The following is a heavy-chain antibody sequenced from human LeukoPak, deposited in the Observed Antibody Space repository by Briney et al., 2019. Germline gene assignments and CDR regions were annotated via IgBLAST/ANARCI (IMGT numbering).Heavy chain of an antibody. CDR3: ARDGSGWHFDY. Sequence: GGSLRLSCAASGFTFSSYSMNWVRQAPGKGPERVSSISSSSSYIYYADSVKGRFTISRDNAKNSLYLQMNSLRAEDTAVYYCARDGSGWHFDYWGQGTLVTVSS. D-gene: IGHD6-19*01. V-gene: IGHV3-21*01. J-gene: IGHJ4*02. CDR1: GFTFSSYS. CDR2: ISSSSSYI.